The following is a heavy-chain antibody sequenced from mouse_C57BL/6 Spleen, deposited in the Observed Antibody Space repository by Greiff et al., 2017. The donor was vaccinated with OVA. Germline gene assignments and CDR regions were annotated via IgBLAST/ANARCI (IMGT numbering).Heavy chain of an antibody. Sequence: EVKLVESGGGLVKPGGSLKLSCAASGFTFSSYTMSWVRQTPEKRLEWVATISGGGGNTYYPDSVKGRFTISRDNAKNTLYLQMSSLRSEDTALYYCARYGSSYDYWGQGTTLTVSS. CDR3: ARYGSSYDY. D-gene: IGHD1-1*01. CDR2: ISGGGGNT. CDR1: GFTFSSYT. V-gene: IGHV5-9*01. J-gene: IGHJ2*01.